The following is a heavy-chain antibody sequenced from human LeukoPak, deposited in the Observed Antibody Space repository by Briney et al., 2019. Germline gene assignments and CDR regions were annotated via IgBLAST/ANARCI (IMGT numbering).Heavy chain of an antibody. CDR2: ITYTGST. Sequence: PSGTLSLTCVVSGGSISSSYFWSWIRQPPGKGLEWIGYITYTGSTNYSPSLKSRVTISVDTSKNQFSLRLSSVTAADTAVYSCARAAGDSPPYYYYMDVWGKGTTVTVSS. V-gene: IGHV4-61*01. CDR3: ARAAGDSPPYYYYMDV. J-gene: IGHJ6*03. CDR1: GGSISSSYF. D-gene: IGHD3-10*01.